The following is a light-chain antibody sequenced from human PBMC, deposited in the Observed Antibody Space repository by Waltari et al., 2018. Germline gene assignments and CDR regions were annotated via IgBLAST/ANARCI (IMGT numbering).Light chain of an antibody. Sequence: QSVLTQPPSASGTPGQRVTISCSGSSSNIGINTVNWYQQLPGTAPKALLYRDNQRPSGVPDRFSGSKSGTSASMAIDGLQSEDEGDYHCAVWDDSLSGWMFGGGTTLTVL. CDR1: SSNIGINT. V-gene: IGLV1-44*01. J-gene: IGLJ3*02. CDR2: RDN. CDR3: AVWDDSLSGWM.